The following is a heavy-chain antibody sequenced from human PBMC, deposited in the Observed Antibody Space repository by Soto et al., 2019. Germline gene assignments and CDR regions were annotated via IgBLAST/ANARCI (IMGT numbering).Heavy chain of an antibody. V-gene: IGHV4-61*01. D-gene: IGHD2-15*01. J-gene: IGHJ4*02. CDR1: GGSINSGSYY. CDR2: IYYSGST. CDR3: ARVLNGWSSYYFDY. Sequence: QVQLQESGPGLVKPSETLSLTCTVSGGSINSGSYYWSWIRQPPGKGLEWIGYIYYSGSTKYNPPLKSRVTISVDTSKNQFSLKLSSVTAADTAVYYCARVLNGWSSYYFDYWGQGTLVTVSS.